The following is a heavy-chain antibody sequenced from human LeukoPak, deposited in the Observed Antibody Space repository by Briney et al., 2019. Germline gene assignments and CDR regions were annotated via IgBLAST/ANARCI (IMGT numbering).Heavy chain of an antibody. Sequence: GGSLRLSCAVSGITLSNYGMSWVRQAPGKGLEWVSAISGSGGSTYYADSVKGRFTISRDNPKNTLYLQMNSLRAEDTAVYYCAKAGGSRSAYFDYWGQGTLVTVSS. CDR2: ISGSGGST. J-gene: IGHJ4*02. CDR3: AKAGGSRSAYFDY. CDR1: GITLSNYG. V-gene: IGHV3-23*01. D-gene: IGHD1-26*01.